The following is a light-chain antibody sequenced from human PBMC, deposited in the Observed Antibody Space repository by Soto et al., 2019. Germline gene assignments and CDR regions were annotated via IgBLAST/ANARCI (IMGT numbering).Light chain of an antibody. CDR3: QQYGSSPPGVT. J-gene: IGKJ4*01. Sequence: EMVLTQSPGTLSLSPGERATLSYRASQSVSSSYLAWYQQKPGQAPRLLIYGASSRATGIPDRFSGSGSGTDFTLTISRLEPEDFAVYYCQQYGSSPPGVTFGGGTKVDIK. CDR1: QSVSSSY. CDR2: GAS. V-gene: IGKV3-20*01.